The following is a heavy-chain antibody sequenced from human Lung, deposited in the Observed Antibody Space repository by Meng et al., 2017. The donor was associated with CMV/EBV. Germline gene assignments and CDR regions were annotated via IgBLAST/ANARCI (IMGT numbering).Heavy chain of an antibody. V-gene: IGHV3-30-3*01. CDR1: GFTFSSYA. J-gene: IGHJ4*02. D-gene: IGHD3-22*01. CDR2: ISYDGSIK. Sequence: GGSXRLXCAASGFTFSSYALHWVRQAPGKGLEWVAVISYDGSIKHYADSVKGRFSISRDNPKNTLYLQMNSLRADDTAVYYCARDRYYYDSNFDHWGQGTXVTVSS. CDR3: ARDRYYYDSNFDH.